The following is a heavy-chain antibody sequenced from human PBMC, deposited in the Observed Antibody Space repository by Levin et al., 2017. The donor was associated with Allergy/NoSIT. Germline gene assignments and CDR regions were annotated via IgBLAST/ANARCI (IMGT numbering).Heavy chain of an antibody. V-gene: IGHV3-23*01. D-gene: IGHD1-1*01. Sequence: GESLKISCAASGFTFSNYAMSWVRQAPGKGLEWVTTITGSGGRTYYADSVKGRFTIARDNSKNTLYLQMNDLRVDDTAVYFCAKDQEDDDKGQCDNWGQRSLVTVSS. J-gene: IGHJ4*02. CDR1: GFTFSNYA. CDR2: ITGSGGRT. CDR3: AKDQEDDDKGQCDN.